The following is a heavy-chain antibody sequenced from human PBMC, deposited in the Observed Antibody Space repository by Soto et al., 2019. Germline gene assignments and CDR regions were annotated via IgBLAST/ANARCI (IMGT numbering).Heavy chain of an antibody. CDR2: ISSGGGNT. J-gene: IGHJ4*02. CDR1: GFTFSNNA. CDR3: AKLLAGKFSDN. V-gene: IGHV3-23*01. Sequence: EVQLLESGGGLVQPGGSLRLSCAASGFTFSNNAMTWVRQAPGKGLEWVSAISSGGGNTYYADSVKGRLTISRDNSKNTLYMQMNSLRAEDTAVYYCAKLLAGKFSDNWGQGSLVTVSS.